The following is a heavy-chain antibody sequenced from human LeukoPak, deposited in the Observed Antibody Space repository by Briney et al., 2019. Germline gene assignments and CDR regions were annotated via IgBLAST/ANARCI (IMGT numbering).Heavy chain of an antibody. CDR2: ISSSSSYI. J-gene: IGHJ4*02. CDR1: GFTFSSYS. V-gene: IGHV3-21*01. CDR3: ARDLGVYYYDSSGYIDY. D-gene: IGHD3-22*01. Sequence: GGSLRLSCAASGFTFSSYSMNWVRQAPGKGLEWVSSISSSSSYIYYADSVKGRFTISRDNAGNSLYLQMNSLRAEDTAVYYCARDLGVYYYDSSGYIDYWGQGTLVTVSS.